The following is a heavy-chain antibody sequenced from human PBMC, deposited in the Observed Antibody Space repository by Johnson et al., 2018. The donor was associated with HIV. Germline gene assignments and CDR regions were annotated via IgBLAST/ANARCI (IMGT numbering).Heavy chain of an antibody. CDR2: ISWNSGSI. D-gene: IGHD3-16*01. J-gene: IGHJ3*02. V-gene: IGHV3-9*01. Sequence: VESGGGVVQPGRSLRLSCAASGFTFDDYAMHWVRQAPGKGLEWVSGISWNSGSIGYADSVKGRFTISRDNAKNSLYLQMNSLRAEDTALYYCAKDASTLGGDAFDIWGQGTMVTVSS. CDR3: AKDASTLGGDAFDI. CDR1: GFTFDDYA.